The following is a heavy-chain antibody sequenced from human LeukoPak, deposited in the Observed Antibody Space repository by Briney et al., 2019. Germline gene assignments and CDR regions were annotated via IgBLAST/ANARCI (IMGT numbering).Heavy chain of an antibody. V-gene: IGHV4-61*02. J-gene: IGHJ3*02. Sequence: ASETLSLTCTVSGGSISSGSYYWSWIRQPAGKGLEWIGRIYTSGSTNYNPSLKSRVTISVDTSKNPFSLKLSSVTAADTAVYYCARDGTHDYGDYGAFDIWGQGTMVTVSS. CDR2: IYTSGST. CDR3: ARDGTHDYGDYGAFDI. D-gene: IGHD4-17*01. CDR1: GGSISSGSYY.